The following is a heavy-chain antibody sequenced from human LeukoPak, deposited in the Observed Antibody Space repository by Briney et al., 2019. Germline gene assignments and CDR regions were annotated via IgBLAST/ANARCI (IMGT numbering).Heavy chain of an antibody. CDR1: GFTFSAYS. D-gene: IGHD3-22*01. J-gene: IGHJ3*02. Sequence: GGSLRLSCAVSGFTFSAYSMNWVRQAPGKGLEWLSSISSSSRYINYADSVKGRLSISRDNAKNSVFLQMNSLSAEDTAVYYCAKVLIADSYYDSTGAHDGFDMWGQGTMVTVPS. CDR3: AKVLIADSYYDSTGAHDGFDM. V-gene: IGHV3-21*06. CDR2: ISSSSRYI.